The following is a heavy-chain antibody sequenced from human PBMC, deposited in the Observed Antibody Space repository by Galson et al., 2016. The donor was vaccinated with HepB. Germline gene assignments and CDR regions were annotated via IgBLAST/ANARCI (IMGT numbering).Heavy chain of an antibody. CDR3: TRGDGYQMLPFEY. D-gene: IGHD2-2*01. V-gene: IGHV3-66*01. CDR1: GFTVSSKY. CDR2: LYSGGAT. Sequence: LRLSCAASGFTVSSKYMNWVRQAPGKGLEWVSVLYSGGATYYAGSVKGRFTISRDNSKNTLYLQMNSLRAEDTAVYYCTRGDGYQMLPFEYWGQGTLVTVSS. J-gene: IGHJ4*02.